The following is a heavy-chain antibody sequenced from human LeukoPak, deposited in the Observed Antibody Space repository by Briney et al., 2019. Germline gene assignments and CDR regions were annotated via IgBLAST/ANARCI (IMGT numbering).Heavy chain of an antibody. V-gene: IGHV1-18*01. J-gene: IGHJ4*02. CDR3: ARGILLNYDILTGYPDY. Sequence: ASVKVPCKASGYTFSSYGISWVRQAPGQGLEWMGWVSASNGNTNYAQKLQGRVTMTTDTSTSTAYMELRSLRSDDTAVYYCARGILLNYDILTGYPDYWGQGTLVTVSS. CDR1: GYTFSSYG. D-gene: IGHD3-9*01. CDR2: VSASNGNT.